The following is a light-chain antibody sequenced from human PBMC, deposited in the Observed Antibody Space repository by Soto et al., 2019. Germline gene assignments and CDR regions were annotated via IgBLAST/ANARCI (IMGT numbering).Light chain of an antibody. V-gene: IGKV1-39*01. J-gene: IGKJ1*01. CDR3: QRSYGSPPWT. CDR2: GAS. Sequence: DIQVTQSPSSLSASVGDRATITCRASQTISIFLNWYQQKPGKAPKLLIYGASTLQGGVPSRFSGSGSGTDFTLTISRLQPEDFATYYCQRSYGSPPWTFGQGTKVDIK. CDR1: QTISIF.